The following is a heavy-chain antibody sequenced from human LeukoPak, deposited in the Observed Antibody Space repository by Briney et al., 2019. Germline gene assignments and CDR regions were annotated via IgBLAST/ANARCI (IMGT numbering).Heavy chain of an antibody. CDR1: GGSISSSSYY. CDR3: ARQVRAADTGNWFDP. Sequence: SETLSLTCTVSGGSISSSSYYWGWIRQPPGKGLEWIGSIYYSGSTYYNPSLRSRVTISVDTSRNQFSLKLTSVTAADTVIYYCARQVRAADTGNWFDPRGQGTLVTVSS. V-gene: IGHV4-39*07. J-gene: IGHJ5*02. CDR2: IYYSGST. D-gene: IGHD5-18*01.